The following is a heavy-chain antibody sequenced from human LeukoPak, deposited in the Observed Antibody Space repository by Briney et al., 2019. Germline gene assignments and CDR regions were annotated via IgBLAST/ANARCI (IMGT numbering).Heavy chain of an antibody. V-gene: IGHV3-23*01. J-gene: IGHJ5*02. CDR3: AKEPTSGWYAARWFDP. CDR2: ISGSGGST. CDR1: GFTFSSYA. Sequence: GGSLRLSCAASGFTFSSYAMSWVRQAPGKGLEWVSAISGSGGSTYYADSVKGRFTISRDNSKNTLYLQMNSLRAEDTAVYYCAKEPTSGWYAARWFDPWGQGTLVTVSS. D-gene: IGHD6-19*01.